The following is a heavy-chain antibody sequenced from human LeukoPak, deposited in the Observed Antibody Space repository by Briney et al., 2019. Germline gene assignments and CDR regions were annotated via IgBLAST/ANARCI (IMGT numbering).Heavy chain of an antibody. V-gene: IGHV3-30*02. J-gene: IGHJ1*01. CDR1: GFTFRNYA. CDR3: AKDLTAAGRSYFQH. D-gene: IGHD6-13*01. Sequence: GGSLRLSCATSGFTFRNYAMHWVRQSPGKGLEWVAFIRSNGAADYHSDSVKGRLTIYRDNSKNTLYLQMNSLRPEDTAVYYCAKDLTAAGRSYFQHWGQGTLVTVSS. CDR2: IRSNGAAD.